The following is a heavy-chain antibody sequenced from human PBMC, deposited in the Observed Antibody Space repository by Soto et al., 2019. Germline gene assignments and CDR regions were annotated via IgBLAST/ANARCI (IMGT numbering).Heavy chain of an antibody. CDR1: GASISSYY. J-gene: IGHJ5*02. CDR3: ARNIYFAGDWFDP. V-gene: IGHV4-59*01. CDR2: IYYSGTT. Sequence: PSETLSLTCTVSGASISSYYWSWIRQPPGKGLEWIGFIYYSGTTNYNPSLKSQVTISVDTSKNQFSLNLSFVTAADTAVYYCARNIYFAGDWFDPWGQGTLVTVS. D-gene: IGHD2-2*02.